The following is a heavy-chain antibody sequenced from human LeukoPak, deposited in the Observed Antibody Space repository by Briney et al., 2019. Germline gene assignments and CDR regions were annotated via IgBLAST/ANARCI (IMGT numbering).Heavy chain of an antibody. CDR3: AKRDSSSSGYSFDY. Sequence: GGSLRLSCAASGFTFSSYGMHWVRQAPGKGLEWVAFIRYDGSNKYYADSVKGRFTISRDNSKNTLYLQMDGLRTEDTAVYYCAKRDSSSSGYSFDYWGQGTLVTVSS. CDR2: IRYDGSNK. J-gene: IGHJ4*02. V-gene: IGHV3-30*02. D-gene: IGHD6-6*01. CDR1: GFTFSSYG.